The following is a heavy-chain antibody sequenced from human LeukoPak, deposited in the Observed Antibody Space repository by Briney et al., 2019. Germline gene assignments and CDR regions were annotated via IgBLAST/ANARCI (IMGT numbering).Heavy chain of an antibody. CDR1: GGSFSGYY. CDR3: ARELRGSYPRGFGYYYYMDV. V-gene: IGHV4-34*01. CDR2: INHSGST. Sequence: SETLSLTCAVYGGSFSGYYWSWIRQPPGKGLEWIGDINHSGSTNYNPSLKSRVTISVDTSKNQFSLKLSSVAAADTAVYYCARELRGSYPRGFGYYYYMDVWGKGTTVTVSS. D-gene: IGHD1-26*01. J-gene: IGHJ6*03.